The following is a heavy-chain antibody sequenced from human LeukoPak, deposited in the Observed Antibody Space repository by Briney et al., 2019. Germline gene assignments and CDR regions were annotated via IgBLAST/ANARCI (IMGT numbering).Heavy chain of an antibody. V-gene: IGHV4-4*02. CDR3: ARDRASDY. CDR2: IYHSGST. J-gene: IGHJ4*02. CDR1: GGSISSSNW. Sequence: SSETLSLTCAVSGGSISSSNWWSWVRQPPGKGLEWIGEIYHSGSTNYNPSLKSRVTMSADNSKNHFSLNLSSVTAADTAVYYCARDRASDYWGQGTLVTVSS. D-gene: IGHD3-10*01.